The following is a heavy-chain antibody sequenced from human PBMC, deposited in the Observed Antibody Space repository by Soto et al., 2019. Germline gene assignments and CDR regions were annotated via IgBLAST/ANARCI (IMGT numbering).Heavy chain of an antibody. Sequence: VGSLRLSGAASGFTFSSYAMSWVRQAPGKGLEWVSAISGSGGSTYYADSVKGRFTISRDNSKNTLYLQMNSLRAEDTAVYYCAKDLSVVVVAASHGRHDNWFDPWGQGTLVTVSS. CDR1: GFTFSSYA. CDR2: ISGSGGST. D-gene: IGHD2-15*01. V-gene: IGHV3-23*01. CDR3: AKDLSVVVVAASHGRHDNWFDP. J-gene: IGHJ5*02.